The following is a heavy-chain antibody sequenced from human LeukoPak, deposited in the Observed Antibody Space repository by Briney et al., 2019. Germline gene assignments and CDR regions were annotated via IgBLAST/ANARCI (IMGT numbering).Heavy chain of an antibody. J-gene: IGHJ4*02. CDR1: GFPFSNYW. CDR2: MKEDGGEI. CDR3: VRDRGYSTFDY. Sequence: PGGSLRLSCAGSGFPFSNYWMAWVRHAPGKGLEWVANMKEDGGEINYVDSVKGRFTISRDNAKNSLDLQMNSLRVDGTAVYYCVRDRGYSTFDYWGQGALVIVSS. V-gene: IGHV3-7*01. D-gene: IGHD4-23*01.